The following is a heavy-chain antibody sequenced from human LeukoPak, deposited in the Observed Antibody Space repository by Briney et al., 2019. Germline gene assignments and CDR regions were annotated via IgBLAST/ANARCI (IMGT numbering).Heavy chain of an antibody. CDR3: AREGQQLVIHGRFDY. D-gene: IGHD6-13*01. CDR1: GGSISSGSYF. Sequence: SETLSLTCSVSGGSISSGSYFWGWIRQPPGKGLEWIGTIYYTGSTYYNPSLKSRVTISIDTSKNQFSLKLSSVTAADTAVYYCAREGQQLVIHGRFDYWGQGTLVTVSS. CDR2: IYYTGST. V-gene: IGHV4-39*07. J-gene: IGHJ4*02.